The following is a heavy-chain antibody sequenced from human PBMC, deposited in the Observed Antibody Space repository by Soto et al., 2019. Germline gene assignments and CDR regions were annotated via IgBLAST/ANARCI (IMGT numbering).Heavy chain of an antibody. Sequence: PGGSLRLSCAVSGFTFSSYAMHWVRQAPGKGLEWVAAISYDGGHQYYADSVKGRFTISRDNSKNTLYLQMNSLRAEDTAVYYCARRGYNYGYGPFDNWGQGTLVTVS. CDR2: ISYDGGHQ. CDR3: ARRGYNYGYGPFDN. V-gene: IGHV3-30-3*01. J-gene: IGHJ4*02. CDR1: GFTFSSYA. D-gene: IGHD5-18*01.